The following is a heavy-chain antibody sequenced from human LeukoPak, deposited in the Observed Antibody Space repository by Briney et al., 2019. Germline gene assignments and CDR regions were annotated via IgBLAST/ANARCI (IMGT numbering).Heavy chain of an antibody. J-gene: IGHJ4*02. Sequence: QSGGSLRLSCAASGFTFSSYAMSWVRQAPGKGLDWVSAISGSGGSTYYADSVKGRFTISRDNSKNTLYLQMNSLRAEDTAVYYCAKKMTTVITFDYWGQGTLVTVSS. D-gene: IGHD4-17*01. CDR2: ISGSGGST. CDR1: GFTFSSYA. V-gene: IGHV3-23*01. CDR3: AKKMTTVITFDY.